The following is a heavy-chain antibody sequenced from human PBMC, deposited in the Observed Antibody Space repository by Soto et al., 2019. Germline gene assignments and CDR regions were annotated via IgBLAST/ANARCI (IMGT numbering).Heavy chain of an antibody. CDR3: ARTMVGARAGYFDY. D-gene: IGHD1-26*01. Sequence: QVQLQESGPGLVKPSETLSLTCTVSGGSVSSGSYYWSWIRQPPGKGLEWTGYIYYSGSTNYNPSLKSRVTISVDTSKNQFSLKLSSVTAADTAVYYCARTMVGARAGYFDYWGRGTLVTVSS. CDR2: IYYSGST. J-gene: IGHJ4*02. V-gene: IGHV4-61*01. CDR1: GGSVSSGSYY.